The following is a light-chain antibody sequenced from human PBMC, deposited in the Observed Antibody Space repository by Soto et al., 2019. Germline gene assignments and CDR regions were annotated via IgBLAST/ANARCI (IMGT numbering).Light chain of an antibody. J-gene: IGKJ2*02. CDR2: ATN. CDR1: QSIGSY. V-gene: IGKV1-39*01. CDR3: QQSYSAPRT. Sequence: DLEMTQSPPSLSASVGDRVTITCRASQSIGSYLNWYRQELGRAPKLLIYATNILQSGVPSRFSGGGSGTDFTLTITNLQLADFATYYCQQSYSAPRTFGQGTKLEIK.